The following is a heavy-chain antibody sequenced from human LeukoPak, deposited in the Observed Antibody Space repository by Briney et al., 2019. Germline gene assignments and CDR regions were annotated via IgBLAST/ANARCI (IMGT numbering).Heavy chain of an antibody. Sequence: PSETLSLTCTVSGGSISSYYWSWIRQPPGKGLEWIGYIYYSGSTNYNPSLKSRVTISVDTSKNQFSLKLSSVTAADTAVYYCARTPNNWNDGRDAFDIWGQGTMVTVSS. D-gene: IGHD1-20*01. J-gene: IGHJ3*02. CDR2: IYYSGST. CDR1: GGSISSYY. CDR3: ARTPNNWNDGRDAFDI. V-gene: IGHV4-59*08.